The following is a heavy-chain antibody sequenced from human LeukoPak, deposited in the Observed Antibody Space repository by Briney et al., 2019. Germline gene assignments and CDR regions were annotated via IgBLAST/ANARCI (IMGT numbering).Heavy chain of an antibody. CDR1: GFTFSTYA. Sequence: GGSLRLSCVASGFTFSTYAMSWVRQAPGKGLEWVSIISGSDGHIYYADSVKGRFTISRDNSKNTVDLQMNSLRAEDTAVYYCARGHDYDSSVAYWGQGTLVTVSS. CDR3: ARGHDYDSSVAY. V-gene: IGHV3-23*01. J-gene: IGHJ4*02. D-gene: IGHD3-22*01. CDR2: ISGSDGHI.